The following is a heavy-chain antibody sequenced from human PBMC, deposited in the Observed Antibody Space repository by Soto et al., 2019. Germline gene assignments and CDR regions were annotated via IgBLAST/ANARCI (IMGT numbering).Heavy chain of an antibody. D-gene: IGHD3-9*01. CDR1: GFSFFNYG. CDR3: GKAGGSELRYFDWPEVGV. V-gene: IGHV3-30*18. CDR2: VTYDSSEK. Sequence: QVHVVESGGGVVQPGTSLRLSCTASGFSFFNYGFPWIRQAPGKGLEWVAVVTYDSSEKYYADSVKGRFTISRDNSKNTVYLQMDSLQHNDSALYYCGKAGGSELRYFDWPEVGVWGQGTLVTVAS. J-gene: IGHJ4*02.